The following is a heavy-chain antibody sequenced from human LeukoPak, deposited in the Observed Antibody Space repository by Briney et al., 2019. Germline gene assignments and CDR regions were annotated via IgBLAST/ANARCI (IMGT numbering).Heavy chain of an antibody. V-gene: IGHV3-13*01. CDR3: ARKGDEQQPAMYYFDY. D-gene: IGHD6-13*01. CDR1: GFTFSSYD. CDR2: IGTAGDT. Sequence: PGGSLRLSCAASGFTFSSYDMHWVRQATGKGLEWVSAIGTAGDTYYPGSVKGRFTISRDNAKNSLYLQMNSLRAEDTAVYYCARKGDEQQPAMYYFDYWGQGTLVTVSS. J-gene: IGHJ4*02.